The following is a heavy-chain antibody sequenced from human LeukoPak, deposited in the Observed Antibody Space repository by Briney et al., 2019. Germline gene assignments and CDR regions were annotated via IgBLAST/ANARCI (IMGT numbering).Heavy chain of an antibody. CDR2: TYARGRT. Sequence: SETLSLTCTVSGGSISDFYWSWIRQPAGKGLEWIGRTYARGRTNYNPSLMSRVTMSLDTSKNQISLKLISVTAADTAMYYCARHNPGTSGHYSYFFYYMDVWGTGATVTVSS. CDR3: ARHNPGTSGHYSYFFYYMDV. CDR1: GGSISDFY. D-gene: IGHD3-3*01. V-gene: IGHV4-4*07. J-gene: IGHJ6*03.